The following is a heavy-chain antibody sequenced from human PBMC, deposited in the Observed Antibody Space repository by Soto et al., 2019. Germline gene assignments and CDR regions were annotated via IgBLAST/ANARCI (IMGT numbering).Heavy chain of an antibody. J-gene: IGHJ2*01. CDR3: ATKGYSYGLELWYFDL. CDR1: GGTFSSYA. CDR2: IIPIFGTA. D-gene: IGHD5-18*01. Sequence: QVQLVQSGAEVKKPGSSVKVSCKASGGTFSSYAISWVRQAPGQGLEWMGGIIPIFGTANYAQKFQGRVTITADEPTSTAYMELSSLRSEDTAVYYCATKGYSYGLELWYFDLWGRGTLVTVSS. V-gene: IGHV1-69*12.